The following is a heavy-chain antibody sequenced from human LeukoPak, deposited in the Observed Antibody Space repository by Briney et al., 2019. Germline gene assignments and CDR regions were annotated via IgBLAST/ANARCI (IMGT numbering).Heavy chain of an antibody. CDR2: ISGSGGST. J-gene: IGHJ3*01. V-gene: IGHV3-23*01. Sequence: GGSLRLSCTASGFTFSSYAMSWVGQARGKGVEGVSAISGSGGSTYYADSVKGGFTISRDNSKKTLYVQMNSLRAEDTAVYYCAKHRRSFSSGAFDVWGQGTMVTVSS. CDR1: GFTFSSYA. D-gene: IGHD6-25*01. CDR3: AKHRRSFSSGAFDV.